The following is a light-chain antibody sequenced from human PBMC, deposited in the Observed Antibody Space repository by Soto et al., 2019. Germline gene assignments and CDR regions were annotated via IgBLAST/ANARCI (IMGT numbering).Light chain of an antibody. CDR1: QSVSSN. J-gene: IGKJ1*01. CDR3: QQYNNWPRT. CDR2: GAS. Sequence: EIVMTQSPATLSVSPGERATLSCRASQSVSSNLAWYRQKPGQAPRLLIYGASTRSTGIPARFSGSGSGTEFTLTISRLQAEDFVVYYCQQYNNWPRTFGQGTKVEIK. V-gene: IGKV3-15*01.